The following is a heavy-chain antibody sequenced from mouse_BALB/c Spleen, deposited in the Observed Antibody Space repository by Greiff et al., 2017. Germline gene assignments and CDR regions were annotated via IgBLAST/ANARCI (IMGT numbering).Heavy chain of an antibody. J-gene: IGHJ4*01. Sequence: EVQLVESGGGLVQPGGSRKLSCAASGFTFSSFGMHWVRQAPEKGLEWVAYISSGSSTIYYADTVKGRFTISRDNPKNTLFLQMTRLRSEDTAMYYCARDEDRYHAMDYWGQGTSVTVSS. CDR3: ARDEDRYHAMDY. V-gene: IGHV5-17*02. CDR2: ISSGSSTI. D-gene: IGHD2-14*01. CDR1: GFTFSSFG.